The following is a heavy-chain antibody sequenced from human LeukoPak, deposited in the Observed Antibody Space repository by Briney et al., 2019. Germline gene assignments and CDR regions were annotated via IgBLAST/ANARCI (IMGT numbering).Heavy chain of an antibody. CDR2: ISSSSSTI. CDR1: GFTFSSYS. Sequence: GGSLRLSCAASGFTFSSYSMNWVRQAPGKGLEWVSYISSSSSTIYYADSVKGRFTISRDNAKNSLYLQMNSLRAEDTAAYYCARASGPFDYWGQGTLVTVSS. V-gene: IGHV3-48*04. CDR3: ARASGPFDY. J-gene: IGHJ4*02.